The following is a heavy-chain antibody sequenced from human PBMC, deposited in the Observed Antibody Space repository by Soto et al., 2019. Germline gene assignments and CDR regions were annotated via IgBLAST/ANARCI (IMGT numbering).Heavy chain of an antibody. CDR3: ARGYSSGYF. D-gene: IGHD6-19*01. J-gene: IGHJ6*02. V-gene: IGHV6-1*01. CDR2: TYYRSKWYN. CDR1: GDNVSSKRAA. Sequence: SQTLSLTCAISGDNVSSKRAAWNWIRQSPSRGLEWLGRTYYRSKWYNDYAVSVKSRITIKPDTSKNQFSLQLNSVTPEDTAIYCWARGYSSGYFWGQGTTVTVSS.